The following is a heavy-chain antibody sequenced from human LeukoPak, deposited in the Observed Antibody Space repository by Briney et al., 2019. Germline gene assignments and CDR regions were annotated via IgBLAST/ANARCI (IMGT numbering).Heavy chain of an antibody. Sequence: PSETLSLTCTVSGGSISSYYWSWIRQPPGKGLEWIGYIYYSGSTNYNPSLKSRVTISVDTSKNQFSLKLSSVTAADTAVYYCARTGYSSGWSHFDYWGQGTLVTVSS. J-gene: IGHJ4*02. CDR2: IYYSGST. D-gene: IGHD6-19*01. CDR3: ARTGYSSGWSHFDY. CDR1: GGSISSYY. V-gene: IGHV4-59*01.